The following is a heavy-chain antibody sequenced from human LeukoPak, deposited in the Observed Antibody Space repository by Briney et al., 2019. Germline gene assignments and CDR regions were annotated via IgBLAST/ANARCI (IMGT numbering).Heavy chain of an antibody. CDR3: ARDLRDGYNWNFDY. J-gene: IGHJ4*02. CDR1: GFTVSSNY. CDR2: IYSGGST. V-gene: IGHV3-66*01. D-gene: IGHD5-24*01. Sequence: GGSLRLSCAASGFTVSSNYMSWVRQAPGKGLEWVSVIYSGGSTYYADSVKGRFTISRDNSKNTLYLQMNSLRAEDTAVYYCARDLRDGYNWNFDYWGQGTLVTVSS.